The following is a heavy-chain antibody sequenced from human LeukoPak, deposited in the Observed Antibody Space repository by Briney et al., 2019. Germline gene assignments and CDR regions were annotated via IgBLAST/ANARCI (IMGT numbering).Heavy chain of an antibody. J-gene: IGHJ6*02. CDR1: GGSFSGYY. Sequence: SETLSLTCAVYGGSFSGYYWSWIRQPPGKGLEWIGEINHSGSTNYNPSLKGRVTISVDTSKNQFSLKLSSVTAADTAAYYCARVIQRYDYVWGSYRYGMDVWGQGTTVTVSS. CDR2: INHSGST. D-gene: IGHD3-16*02. CDR3: ARVIQRYDYVWGSYRYGMDV. V-gene: IGHV4-34*01.